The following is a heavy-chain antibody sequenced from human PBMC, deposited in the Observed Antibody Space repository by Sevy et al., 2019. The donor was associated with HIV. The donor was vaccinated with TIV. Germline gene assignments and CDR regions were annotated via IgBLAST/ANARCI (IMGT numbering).Heavy chain of an antibody. CDR3: ASASAYYYGSGSHPHAFDI. V-gene: IGHV1-18*01. J-gene: IGHJ3*02. CDR2: ISADNDNT. Sequence: ASVKVSGKASGYTFTTYGITWVRQAPGQGLEWMGWISADNDNTNYAQKFQGRVTMTTDTSMTTAYMELRSLRSDDTAVYYCASASAYYYGSGSHPHAFDIWGQGTMVTVSS. CDR1: GYTFTTYG. D-gene: IGHD3-10*01.